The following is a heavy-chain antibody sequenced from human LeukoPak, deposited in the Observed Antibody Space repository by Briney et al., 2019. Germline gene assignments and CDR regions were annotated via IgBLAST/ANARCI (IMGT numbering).Heavy chain of an antibody. V-gene: IGHV4-4*07. CDR1: GGSISSYY. J-gene: IGHJ4*02. D-gene: IGHD3-3*01. Sequence: KPSETLSLTCTVSGGSISSYYWSWIRQPAGKGLEWIGRIYTSGSTNYNPSLKSRVTMSVDTSKNQFSLKLSSVTAADTAVYYCARTYYDFWSGYSPFDYWGQGTLVTVSS. CDR2: IYTSGST. CDR3: ARTYYDFWSGYSPFDY.